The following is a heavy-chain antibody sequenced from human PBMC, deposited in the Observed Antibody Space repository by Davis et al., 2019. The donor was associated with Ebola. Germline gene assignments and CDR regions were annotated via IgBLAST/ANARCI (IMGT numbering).Heavy chain of an antibody. Sequence: ASVKVSCKASGGTFSSYAISWVRQAPGQGLEWMGWISAYNGNTNYAQKLQGRVTMTTDTSTSTAYMELRSLRSDDTAVYYCARAQAPPYYDFWSGYYGLRCYFDYWGQGTLVTVS. D-gene: IGHD3-3*01. CDR1: GGTFSSYA. CDR2: ISAYNGNT. CDR3: ARAQAPPYYDFWSGYYGLRCYFDY. J-gene: IGHJ4*02. V-gene: IGHV1-18*01.